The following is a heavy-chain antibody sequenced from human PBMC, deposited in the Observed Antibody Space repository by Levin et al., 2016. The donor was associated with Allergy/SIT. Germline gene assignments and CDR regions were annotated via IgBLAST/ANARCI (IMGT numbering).Heavy chain of an antibody. CDR1: GPTLTDRR. CDR3: ARGWGYYFTD. CDR2: TKHDGSET. D-gene: IGHD2-8*01. J-gene: IGHJ1*01. Sequence: GGSLRLSCAVSGPTLTDRRFHWVRQAPGKGLEWVASTKHDGSETWYVDSVKGRFIASRDNAKNSIYLQVNSLRAEDTAIYYCARGWGYYFTDWGQGTQVTVSS. V-gene: IGHV3-7*03.